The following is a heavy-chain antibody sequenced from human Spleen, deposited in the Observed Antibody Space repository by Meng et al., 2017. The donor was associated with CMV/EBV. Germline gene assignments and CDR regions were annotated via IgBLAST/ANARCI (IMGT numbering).Heavy chain of an antibody. CDR3: VKMDQRRGLDY. CDR2: INPNGGST. CDR1: GYTFTSYY. V-gene: IGHV1-46*01. J-gene: IGHJ4*02. D-gene: IGHD2-8*01. Sequence: QGQLVQSGAEVKKPGASVKVSCKASGYTFTSYYMHWVRQAPGQGLEWMGIINPNGGSTSYSQNFQGRVTLTRDTSTSTVYMEVSSLRSEDTAVYHCVKMDQRRGLDYWGQGTLVTVSS.